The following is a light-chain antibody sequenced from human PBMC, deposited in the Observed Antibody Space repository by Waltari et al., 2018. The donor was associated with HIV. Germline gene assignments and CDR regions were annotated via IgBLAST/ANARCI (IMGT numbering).Light chain of an antibody. Sequence: DIVMTQSSDSLAVSLGERATIKCKSSQNGFYSSNNKNYLSWDQHKPGQPPKLIIYWASSRQSGVPDRFSGSGSGTDFTLTISSLQAEDVAVYFCQQTYTIPPPFGGGTKVEIK. V-gene: IGKV4-1*01. J-gene: IGKJ4*01. CDR2: WAS. CDR3: QQTYTIPPP. CDR1: QNGFYSSNNKNY.